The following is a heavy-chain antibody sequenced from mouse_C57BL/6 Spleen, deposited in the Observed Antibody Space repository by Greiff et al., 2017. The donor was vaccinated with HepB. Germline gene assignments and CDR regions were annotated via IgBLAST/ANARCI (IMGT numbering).Heavy chain of an antibody. CDR2: INPNNGGT. CDR3: AIERVGNSYFDY. J-gene: IGHJ2*01. D-gene: IGHD2-1*01. V-gene: IGHV1-26*01. CDR1: GYTFTDYY. Sequence: EVQLQQSGPELVKPGASVKISCKASGYTFTDYYMNWVKQSHGKSLEWIGDINPNNGGTSYNQKCKGKATLTVDKSSSTAYMELRSLTYGDSAVYYCAIERVGNSYFDYWGQGTTLTVSS.